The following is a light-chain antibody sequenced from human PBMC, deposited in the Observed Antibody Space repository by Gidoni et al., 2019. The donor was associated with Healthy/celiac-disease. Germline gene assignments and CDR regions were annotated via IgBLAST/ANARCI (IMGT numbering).Light chain of an antibody. Sequence: DIVMTQSLLSLPVTPREPASISCRSSQSLLHSNGYNYLDWYLQKPGQSPQLLIYLGSNRASGVPDRFSGSGSGTDFTLKISRVEAEDVGVYYCMQALQTPWTFGQGTKVEIK. CDR2: LGS. V-gene: IGKV2-28*01. CDR3: MQALQTPWT. CDR1: QSLLHSNGYNY. J-gene: IGKJ1*01.